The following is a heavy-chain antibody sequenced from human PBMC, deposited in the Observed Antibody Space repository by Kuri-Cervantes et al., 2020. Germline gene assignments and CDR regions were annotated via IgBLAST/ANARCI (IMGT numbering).Heavy chain of an antibody. CDR1: GYTFTSYG. CDR2: ISAYNGNT. J-gene: IGHJ4*02. V-gene: IGHV1-18*01. Sequence: ASVKVSCKASGYTFTSYGISWVRQAPGQGLEWMGWISAYNGNTNYAQKLQGRVTMTTDTSTSTAYMELRSLRSDDTAAYYCARVNYYDSSGYYEGKRMFDYWGQGTLVTVSS. D-gene: IGHD3-22*01. CDR3: ARVNYYDSSGYYEGKRMFDY.